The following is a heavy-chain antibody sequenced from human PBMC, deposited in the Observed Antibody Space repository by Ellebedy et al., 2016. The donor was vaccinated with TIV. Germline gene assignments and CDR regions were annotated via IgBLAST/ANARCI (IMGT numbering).Heavy chain of an antibody. D-gene: IGHD1-1*01. CDR1: GFTVDDYA. J-gene: IGHJ4*02. Sequence: PGGSLRLSCAASGFTVDDYAMHWVRQAPGKGLEWVSGISWNSGSIGYADSVKGRFTISRDNAKNSLYLQMNSLRAEDTAVYYCTRENWYIDYWGQGTLVTVSS. CDR3: TRENWYIDY. CDR2: ISWNSGSI. V-gene: IGHV3-9*01.